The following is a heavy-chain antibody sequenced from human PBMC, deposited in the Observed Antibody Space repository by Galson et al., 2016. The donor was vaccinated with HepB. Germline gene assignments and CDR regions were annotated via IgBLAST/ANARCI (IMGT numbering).Heavy chain of an antibody. J-gene: IGHJ4*02. D-gene: IGHD1-26*01. CDR1: GFSFSGYW. V-gene: IGHV3-7*01. CDR3: ARGVGALQCFDY. Sequence: SLRLSCAASGFSFSGYWMTWVRQAPGKGPEWVANIKRDGSETHYVDSVKGRFTISRDNAKNLLYLQMNSLRAEDTAVYYCARGVGALQCFDYWGQGTLVTVSS. CDR2: IKRDGSET.